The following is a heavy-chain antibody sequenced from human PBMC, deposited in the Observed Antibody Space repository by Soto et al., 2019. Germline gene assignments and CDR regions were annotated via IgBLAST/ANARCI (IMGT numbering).Heavy chain of an antibody. V-gene: IGHV3-15*01. J-gene: IGHJ5*02. Sequence: PGGSLRLSCAASGFTFSNAWMSWVRQAPGKGLEWVGRIKSKTDGGTTDYAAPVKGRFTISRDDSKNTLYLQMNSLKTEDTAVYYCTTDALYCSGGSCHHWGQGTLVTVSS. D-gene: IGHD2-15*01. CDR1: GFTFSNAW. CDR3: TTDALYCSGGSCHH. CDR2: IKSKTDGGTT.